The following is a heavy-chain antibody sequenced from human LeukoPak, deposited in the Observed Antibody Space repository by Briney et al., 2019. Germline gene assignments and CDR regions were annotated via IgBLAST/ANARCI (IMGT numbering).Heavy chain of an antibody. V-gene: IGHV4-59*01. J-gene: IGHJ4*02. CDR2: IYYRVTS. CDR1: GDSISTYY. Sequence: SETLSLTCTVSGDSISTYYWSWIRQPPGKGLEWIGYIYYRVTSDYNPSLKSRVTISVDTSKNQFSLKLNSVTTADTAVHYCARELTLAVPGSRSGLWGKVAPTTTRREYYFDYWGQGTLVIVSS. D-gene: IGHD6-19*01. CDR3: ARELTLAVPGSRSGLWGKVAPTTTRREYYFDY.